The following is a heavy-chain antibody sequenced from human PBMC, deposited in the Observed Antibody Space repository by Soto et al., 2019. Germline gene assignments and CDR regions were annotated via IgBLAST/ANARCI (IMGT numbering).Heavy chain of an antibody. D-gene: IGHD3-9*01. CDR3: AHKGPEDWPLDY. Sequence: QITLKESGPTLVRPTQTLTLTCAFSGFSLSTSGVGVGWIRQPPGKALEWLAVIYWDASKHYSPSLRSRLTITKDTSKNQVVLTMTNMDPMDTVTYYCAHKGPEDWPLDYWGQGTLVTVSS. V-gene: IGHV2-5*02. CDR2: IYWDASK. CDR1: GFSLSTSGVG. J-gene: IGHJ4*02.